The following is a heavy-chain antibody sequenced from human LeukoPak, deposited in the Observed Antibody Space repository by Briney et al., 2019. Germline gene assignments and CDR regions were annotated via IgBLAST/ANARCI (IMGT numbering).Heavy chain of an antibody. CDR1: GYALTELS. J-gene: IGHJ4*02. D-gene: IGHD2-2*01. CDR3: AAGPQLPIDY. V-gene: IGHV1-24*01. CDR2: FDSEDNEI. Sequence: GASVKVSCKVSGYALTELSILWVRQAPGKGLEWMGGFDSEDNEIIYAQKFQGRVTMTEDTPTDTAYMELSSLTSEDTAIYYCAAGPQLPIDYWGQGPLVTASS.